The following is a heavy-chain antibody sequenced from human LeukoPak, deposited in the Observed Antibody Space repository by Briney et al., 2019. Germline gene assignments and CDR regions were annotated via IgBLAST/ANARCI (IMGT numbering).Heavy chain of an antibody. CDR1: GFTISNFG. Sequence: GRSLRLSCAASGFTISNFGMHWVRQAPGKGLEWVALISYDGSHEYYSDSVKGRFTISRDNSKNTLYLQMNCLRPDDTAVYRCASSGVRGSWMGMDVWGQGTTVTVSS. CDR2: ISYDGSHE. D-gene: IGHD6-6*01. V-gene: IGHV3-30*03. J-gene: IGHJ6*02. CDR3: ASSGVRGSWMGMDV.